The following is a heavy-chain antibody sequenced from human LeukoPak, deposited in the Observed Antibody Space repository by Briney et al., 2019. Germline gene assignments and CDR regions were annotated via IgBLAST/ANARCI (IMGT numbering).Heavy chain of an antibody. CDR1: GFIFGDYA. D-gene: IGHD2-15*01. J-gene: IGHJ4*02. CDR3: AKDGGSTWNQPPDYFDY. Sequence: GGSLRLSCAASGFIFGDYAMSWVRQAPGKGPEWVSAISGSGGNTYYTDAVKGRFTISRDNSKNTLNLQMDNLRVEDTAVYFCAKDGGSTWNQPPDYFDYWGQGTLVTVSS. CDR2: ISGSGGNT. V-gene: IGHV3-23*01.